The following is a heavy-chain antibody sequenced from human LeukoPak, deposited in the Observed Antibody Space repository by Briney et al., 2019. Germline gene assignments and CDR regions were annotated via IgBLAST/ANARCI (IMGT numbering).Heavy chain of an antibody. CDR2: ISRSGSTK. CDR3: ARVLRYCSGGNCYSGGLGYMDV. Sequence: GGSLRLSCAASGFTFSDYNMRWIRQAPGKGLEWVSSISRSGSTKYYADSVKGRFTIPRDNAKNSLFLQMNSLRAEDTAVYYCARVLRYCSGGNCYSGGLGYMDVWGKGTTVTISS. CDR1: GFTFSDYN. D-gene: IGHD2-15*01. J-gene: IGHJ6*03. V-gene: IGHV3-11*01.